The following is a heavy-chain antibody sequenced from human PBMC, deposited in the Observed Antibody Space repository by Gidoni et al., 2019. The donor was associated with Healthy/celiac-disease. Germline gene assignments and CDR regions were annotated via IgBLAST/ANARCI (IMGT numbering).Heavy chain of an antibody. CDR2: IHHSGST. Sequence: QVQLQESGPGLLKPSRTLSLPSAVPGGSIGSSNWWSWVRQPPGKGVEWIGEIHHSGSTNYNPSLKSRVTISVDKSKNQFSLKLSSVTAADTAVYYCARWAGRIAVAGAFDYWGQGTLVTVSS. J-gene: IGHJ4*02. D-gene: IGHD6-19*01. CDR1: GGSIGSSNW. CDR3: ARWAGRIAVAGAFDY. V-gene: IGHV4-4*02.